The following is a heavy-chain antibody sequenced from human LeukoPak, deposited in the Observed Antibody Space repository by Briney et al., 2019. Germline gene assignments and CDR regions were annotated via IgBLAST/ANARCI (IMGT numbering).Heavy chain of an antibody. J-gene: IGHJ4*02. D-gene: IGHD6-19*01. V-gene: IGHV3-23*01. CDR2: ISGSGGST. CDR3: AKGRKGSAIAVAATPFDY. CDR1: GFTFSSYA. Sequence: GGSLRLSCAASGFTFSSYAMSWVRQAPGKGLEWVSAISGSGGSTYYADSVKGRFTISRDNSKNTLYLQMNSLRAEDTAVYYCAKGRKGSAIAVAATPFDYWGQGILVTVSS.